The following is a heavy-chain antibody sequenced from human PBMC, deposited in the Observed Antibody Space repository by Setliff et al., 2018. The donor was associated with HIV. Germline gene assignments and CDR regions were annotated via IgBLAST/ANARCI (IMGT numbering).Heavy chain of an antibody. CDR2: IYYSGGT. D-gene: IGHD6-6*01. J-gene: IGHJ5*02. CDR3: ARVSRGGSSPGWFDP. CDR1: GGSISSSSHY. Sequence: TCTVSGGSISSSSHYWGWIRQPPGKGLEWIGSIYYSGGTYYNPSLKSRVTISVDTSKNQFSLKLSSVTAADTAVYYCARVSRGGSSPGWFDPWGQGTLVTVSS. V-gene: IGHV4-39*07.